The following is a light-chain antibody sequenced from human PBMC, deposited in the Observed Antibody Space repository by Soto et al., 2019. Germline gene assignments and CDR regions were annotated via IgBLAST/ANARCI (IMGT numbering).Light chain of an antibody. V-gene: IGKV1-8*01. CDR1: QGISSY. Sequence: AIRMTQSPSSLSASTGDRVTITCRASQGISSYLAWYQQKPGKAPKLLIYAASTLQSGVPSRFSGSGSGTDFILTISCLQSEDFATYYCQQYYSYPQTFGQGTKLEIK. CDR3: QQYYSYPQT. J-gene: IGKJ2*01. CDR2: AAS.